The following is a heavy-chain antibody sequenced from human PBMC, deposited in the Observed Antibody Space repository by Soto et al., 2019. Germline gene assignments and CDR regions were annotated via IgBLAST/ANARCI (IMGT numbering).Heavy chain of an antibody. V-gene: IGHV4-39*01. CDR3: ARHSVALRKNNWFDP. CDR2: IFYLGNS. J-gene: IGHJ5*02. CDR1: GFSIISNDFY. Sequence: AETLTLTCTFSGFSIISNDFYWGCVGQPPGQDLVWIGIIFYLGNSYYNPSLKRLVTMSVDTSKNQFSLRLRSVTAADTALYFCARHSVALRKNNWFDPWSEGIMVT. D-gene: IGHD2-15*01.